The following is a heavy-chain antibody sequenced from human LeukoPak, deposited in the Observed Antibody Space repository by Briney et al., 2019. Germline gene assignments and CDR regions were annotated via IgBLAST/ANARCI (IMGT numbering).Heavy chain of an antibody. Sequence: SETLSLTCTVSGSSISSYYWSWIRQPPGKGLEWIGYIYYSGSTNYNPSLKSRVTISVDTSKNQFSLKLSSVTAADTAVYYCARQGSGWYGYYYYGMDVWGQGTTVTVSS. CDR3: ARQGSGWYGYYYYGMDV. D-gene: IGHD6-19*01. CDR2: IYYSGST. J-gene: IGHJ6*02. V-gene: IGHV4-59*08. CDR1: GSSISSYY.